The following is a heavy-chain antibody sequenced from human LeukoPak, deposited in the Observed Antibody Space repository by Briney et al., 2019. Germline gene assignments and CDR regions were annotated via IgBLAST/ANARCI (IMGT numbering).Heavy chain of an antibody. CDR1: GFTLSSYN. V-gene: IGHV3-21*04. CDR3: ARGDYYDRKVWDY. CDR2: ISSGSSYI. J-gene: IGHJ4*02. D-gene: IGHD3-22*01. Sequence: GALRLSCAASGFTLSSYNMNWVRQAPGKGLEWVSSISSGSSYIYYADSVKGRFTISRDNAKSSLYLQMNSLRAEDTALCYCARGDYYDRKVWDYWGQGTLVTVSS.